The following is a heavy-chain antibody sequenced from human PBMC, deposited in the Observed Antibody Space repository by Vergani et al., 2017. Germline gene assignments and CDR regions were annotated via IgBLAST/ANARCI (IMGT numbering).Heavy chain of an antibody. Sequence: QVQLVQSGAEVKKPGSSVKVSCKASGGTFSSYAISWVRQAPGQGLEWMGRIIPILGIANYAQKFQGRVTITADKSTSTAYMELSSLRSEDTAVEYCARLSRVANGRPNAFDIWGQGTMVTVSS. V-gene: IGHV1-69*04. J-gene: IGHJ3*02. CDR1: GGTFSSYA. CDR3: ARLSRVANGRPNAFDI. D-gene: IGHD5-12*01. CDR2: IIPILGIA.